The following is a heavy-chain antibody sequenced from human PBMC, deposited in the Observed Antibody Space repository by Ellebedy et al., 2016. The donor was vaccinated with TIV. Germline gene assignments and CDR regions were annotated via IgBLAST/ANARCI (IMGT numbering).Heavy chain of an antibody. CDR1: GFTFSRCW. CDR2: IKEDGSEK. D-gene: IGHD4-11*01. V-gene: IGHV3-7*01. J-gene: IGHJ4*02. Sequence: PGGSLRLSCAASGFTFSRCWMSWVRQAPGKGLEWVANIKEDGSEKNYVDSVKGRFTISRDNAKNSLYLQMNSLRVEDTAVYYCVRDGVTTRFSLFDYWGQGTLVTVSS. CDR3: VRDGVTTRFSLFDY.